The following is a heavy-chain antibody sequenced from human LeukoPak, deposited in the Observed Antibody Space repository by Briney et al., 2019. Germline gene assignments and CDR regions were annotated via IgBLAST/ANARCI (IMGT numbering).Heavy chain of an antibody. CDR1: GGSISSSSYY. V-gene: IGHV4-61*05. Sequence: SETLSLTCTVSGGSISSSSYYWGWIRQPPGKGLEWIGYIHYSGSTNYDPSLKSRVTISLDTSKTQFSLRLTSVTAADTAVYYCSGGRQWLAFDSWGQGTLVTVSS. D-gene: IGHD6-19*01. CDR2: IHYSGST. J-gene: IGHJ4*02. CDR3: SGGRQWLAFDS.